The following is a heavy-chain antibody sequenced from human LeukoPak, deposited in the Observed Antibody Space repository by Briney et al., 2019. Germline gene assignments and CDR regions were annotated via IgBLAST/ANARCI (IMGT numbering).Heavy chain of an antibody. Sequence: SETLSLTCTVSGGSISSYYWSWIRQPPGKGLEWIGYISYSGSTDSNPSLKSRVTISVDTSKNQISLKLSSVTAADTAVYYCAGTYCRGGSCHFDYWGQGTLFTVSS. V-gene: IGHV4-59*08. CDR1: GGSISSYY. CDR2: ISYSGST. D-gene: IGHD2-15*01. CDR3: AGTYCRGGSCHFDY. J-gene: IGHJ4*02.